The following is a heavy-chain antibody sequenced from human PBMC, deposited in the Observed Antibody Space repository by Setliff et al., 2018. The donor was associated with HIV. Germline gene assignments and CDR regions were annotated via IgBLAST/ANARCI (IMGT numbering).Heavy chain of an antibody. CDR3: ARGRAEYVAVAVMGSWFDP. CDR2: VYNTGIT. J-gene: IGHJ5*02. CDR1: GGSISSGDYS. D-gene: IGHD6-19*01. Sequence: SETLSLTCTVSGGSISSGDYSWSWVRQPPGKGLEWIGYVYNTGITSYNPSLKSRVTISVDTSKNQFSLKLSSVTAADTAVYYCARGRAEYVAVAVMGSWFDPWGQGTLVTVSS. V-gene: IGHV4-61*08.